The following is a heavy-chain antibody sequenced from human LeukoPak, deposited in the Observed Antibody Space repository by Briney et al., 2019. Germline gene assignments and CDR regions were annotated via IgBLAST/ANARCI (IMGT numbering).Heavy chain of an antibody. V-gene: IGHV1-69*13. J-gene: IGHJ4*02. CDR3: ARAYYYASGSFDY. D-gene: IGHD3-10*01. CDR2: IIPIFGTA. Sequence: SVKVSCKASGGTFSSYAIGWVRQAPGQGLEWMGGIIPIFGTANYAQKFQGRVTITADESTSTAYMELSSLRSEDTAVYYCARAYYYASGSFDYWGQGTLVTVSS. CDR1: GGTFSSYA.